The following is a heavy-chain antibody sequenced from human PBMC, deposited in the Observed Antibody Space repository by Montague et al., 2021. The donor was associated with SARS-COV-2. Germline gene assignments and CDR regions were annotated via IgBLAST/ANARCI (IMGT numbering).Heavy chain of an antibody. CDR3: ARDLSSGWFRYFDY. J-gene: IGHJ4*02. CDR2: ISTDDGSTT. CDR1: GGSVSSGTYY. V-gene: IGHV3-74*01. D-gene: IGHD6-19*01. Sequence: ETLSLTCTVSGGSVSSGTYYWGWIRQPPGKGLVWVSRISTDDGSTTTYADSVKGRFTISRDNAKNTLYLQMNSLRAEDTAVYYCARDLSSGWFRYFDYWGQGTLVTVSS.